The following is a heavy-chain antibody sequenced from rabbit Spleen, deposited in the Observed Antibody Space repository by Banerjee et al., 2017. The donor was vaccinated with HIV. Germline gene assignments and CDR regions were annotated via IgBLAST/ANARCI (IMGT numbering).Heavy chain of an antibody. CDR3: ARDTGSSFSSYGMDL. CDR1: GFDFSNYNF. J-gene: IGHJ6*01. D-gene: IGHD8-1*01. V-gene: IGHV1S45*01. CDR2: IDTGSRDFT. Sequence: QEQLVESGGGLVQPGGSLTLTCTASGFDFSNYNFMCWVRQAPGKGLEWIACIDTGSRDFTYYASWAKGRFTISKTSSTTVTLQMTSLTVADTATYFCARDTGSSFSSYGMDLWGQGTLVTVS.